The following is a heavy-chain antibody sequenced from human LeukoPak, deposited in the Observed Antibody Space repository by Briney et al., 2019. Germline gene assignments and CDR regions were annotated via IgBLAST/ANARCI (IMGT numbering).Heavy chain of an antibody. J-gene: IGHJ3*02. D-gene: IGHD6-6*01. CDR3: ARDEVAARLLGIDAFDI. CDR1: GYTFTSYG. Sequence: ASVKVSCKASGYTFTSYGISWVRQAPGQGLEWMGWISAYNGNTNYAQKLQGRVTMTTDTSTSTAYMELRSLRSDDTAVYYCARDEVAARLLGIDAFDIWGQGTMVTVSS. V-gene: IGHV1-18*01. CDR2: ISAYNGNT.